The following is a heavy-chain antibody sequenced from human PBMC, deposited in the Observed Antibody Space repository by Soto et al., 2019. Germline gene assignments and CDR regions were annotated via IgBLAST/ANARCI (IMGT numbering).Heavy chain of an antibody. J-gene: IGHJ4*02. CDR3: ARGSGYYYWDDY. CDR1: GYTFTSYA. Sequence: ASVKVSCKTSGYTFTSYAIQWVRQAPGQRLEWMGWINAGNGNTKYSQKFQGRVTITRDTSASTAYMELSSLRSEDTAVYYCARGSGYYYWDDYWGQGTLVTVSS. D-gene: IGHD3-22*01. V-gene: IGHV1-3*01. CDR2: INAGNGNT.